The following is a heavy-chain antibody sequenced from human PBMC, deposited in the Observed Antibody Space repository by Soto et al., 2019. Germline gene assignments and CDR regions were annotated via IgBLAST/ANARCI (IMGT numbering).Heavy chain of an antibody. CDR2: IDPSDSYT. V-gene: IGHV5-10-1*01. Sequence: GESLKISCKGSGYSFTSYWISWVRQMPGKGLEWMGRIDPSDSYTNYSPSFQGHVTISADKSISTAYLQWSSLKASDTAMHYCARHVQVSRPYFDYWGQGTLVTVSS. CDR3: ARHVQVSRPYFDY. J-gene: IGHJ4*02. CDR1: GYSFTSYW.